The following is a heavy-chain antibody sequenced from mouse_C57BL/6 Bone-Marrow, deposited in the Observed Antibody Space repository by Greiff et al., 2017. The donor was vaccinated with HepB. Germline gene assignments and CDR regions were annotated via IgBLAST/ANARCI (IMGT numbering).Heavy chain of an antibody. CDR3: ARGYGSSHYFDY. D-gene: IGHD1-1*01. J-gene: IGHJ2*01. Sequence: VQVVESGAELARPGASVKLSCKASGYTFTSYGISWVKQRTGQGLEWIGEIYPRSGNTYYNEKFKGKATLTADKSSSTAYMELRSLTSEDSAVYFCARGYGSSHYFDYWGQGTTLTVSS. CDR2: IYPRSGNT. V-gene: IGHV1-81*01. CDR1: GYTFTSYG.